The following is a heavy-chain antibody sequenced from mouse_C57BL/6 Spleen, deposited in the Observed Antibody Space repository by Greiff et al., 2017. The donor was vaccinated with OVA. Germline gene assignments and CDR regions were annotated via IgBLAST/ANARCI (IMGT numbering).Heavy chain of an antibody. D-gene: IGHD1-1*01. CDR1: GYTFTSYG. V-gene: IGHV1-58*01. CDR2: IYIGNGYT. Sequence: EVKLQESGAELVRPGSSVKMSCKTSGYTFTSYGINWVKQRPGQGLEWIGYIYIGNGYTEYNEKFKGKATLTSDTSSSTAYMQLSSLTSEDSAIYFCARFYYYGSSPSWFAYWGQGTLVTVSA. J-gene: IGHJ3*01. CDR3: ARFYYYGSSPSWFAY.